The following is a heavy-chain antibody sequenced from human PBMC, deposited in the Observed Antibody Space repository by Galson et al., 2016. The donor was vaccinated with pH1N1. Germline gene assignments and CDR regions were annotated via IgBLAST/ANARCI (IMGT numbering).Heavy chain of an antibody. CDR1: GFSVTTPGVG. J-gene: IGHJ4*02. D-gene: IGHD1-26*01. Sequence: PALVKPTQTLTLTCTLSGFSVTTPGVGVGWFRQPPGRAPQWPALVYWDDDKRSSPSLKNRITITRDPSKNQVVLSLTNMAPVDTATYYCARRRPATVGDPPPQFFDFWGQGALVSVSS. CDR2: VYWDDDK. CDR3: ARRRPATVGDPPPQFFDF. V-gene: IGHV2-5*02.